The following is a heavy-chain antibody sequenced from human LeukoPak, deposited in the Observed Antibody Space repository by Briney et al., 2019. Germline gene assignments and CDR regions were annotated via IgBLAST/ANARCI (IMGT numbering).Heavy chain of an antibody. CDR2: TSYDGSNK. Sequence: GGSLRLSCAASGFTFSSYSMHWVRQAPGKGLEWVALTSYDGSNKYYADSVKGRFTISRDNSRNTLYLQMNSLRVEDTAVYYCVRTHLVRGVIRNYYYGMDVWGQGTTVIVSS. D-gene: IGHD3-10*01. CDR3: VRTHLVRGVIRNYYYGMDV. CDR1: GFTFSSYS. V-gene: IGHV3-30-3*01. J-gene: IGHJ6*02.